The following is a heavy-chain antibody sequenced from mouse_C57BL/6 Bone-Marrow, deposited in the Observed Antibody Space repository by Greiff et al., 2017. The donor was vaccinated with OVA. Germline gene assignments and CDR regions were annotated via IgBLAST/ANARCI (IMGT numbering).Heavy chain of an antibody. D-gene: IGHD1-1*01. CDR3: ARGYYGSSVDY. Sequence: VKLQQPGAELVKPGASVKMSCKASGYTFTSYWITWVKQRPGQGLEWIGDIYPGSGSTNYNEKFKSKATLTVDTSSSTAYMQLSSLTSEDSAVYYCARGYYGSSVDYWGQGTTLTVSS. J-gene: IGHJ2*01. CDR2: IYPGSGST. V-gene: IGHV1-55*01. CDR1: GYTFTSYW.